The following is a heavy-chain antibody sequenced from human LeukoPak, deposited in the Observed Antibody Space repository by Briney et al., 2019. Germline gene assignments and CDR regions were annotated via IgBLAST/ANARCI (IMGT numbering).Heavy chain of an antibody. V-gene: IGHV3-48*02. J-gene: IGHJ3*02. CDR3: ARDRGYGDYVGAFDI. CDR1: GFTFSSYS. D-gene: IGHD4-17*01. Sequence: GGSLRLSCAASGFTFSSYSMNWVRQAPGKGLEWVSHISSSSSTIYYADSVKGRFTISRDNAKNSLYLQMNSLRDEDTAVYYCARDRGYGDYVGAFDIWGQGTMVTVSS. CDR2: ISSSSSTI.